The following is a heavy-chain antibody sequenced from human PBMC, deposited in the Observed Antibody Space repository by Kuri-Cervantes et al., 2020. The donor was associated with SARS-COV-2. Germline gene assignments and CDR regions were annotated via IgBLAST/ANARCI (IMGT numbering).Heavy chain of an antibody. CDR3: AREGIAVAGHYYGMDV. V-gene: IGHV4-4*02. J-gene: IGHJ6*02. D-gene: IGHD6-19*01. CDR1: GGSISNSNW. CDR2: IYHSGST. Sequence: SCAVSGGSISNSNWWSWVRQPPGKGLEWIGEIYHSGSTNYNPSLKSRVTISVDKSKDQFSLKLSSVTAADTAVYYCAREGIAVAGHYYGMDVWGQGTTVTVSS.